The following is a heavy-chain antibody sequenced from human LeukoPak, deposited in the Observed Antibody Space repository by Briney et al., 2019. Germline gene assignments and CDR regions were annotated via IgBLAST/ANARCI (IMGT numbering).Heavy chain of an antibody. V-gene: IGHV3-7*01. D-gene: IGHD1-26*01. CDR1: GFTFSSYW. Sequence: GGSLRLSCAASGFTFSSYWMSWVRQAPGKGPEWVANIKQDGSEKYYVDSVKGRFTISRDNAKNSLYLQMNSLRAEDTAVYYCASSGWELLLLYWGQGTLVTVSS. CDR2: IKQDGSEK. J-gene: IGHJ4*02. CDR3: ASSGWELLLLY.